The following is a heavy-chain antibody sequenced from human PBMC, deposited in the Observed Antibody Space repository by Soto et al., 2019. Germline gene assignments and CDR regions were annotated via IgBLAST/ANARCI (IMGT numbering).Heavy chain of an antibody. CDR2: ISYSGST. CDR3: ARLSRRGDYCFDY. Sequence: PSETLSLTCTVSGGSISTYYWSWIRQPPGKGLEWIGYISYSGSTNYNPSLKSRVTMSVDTSKDQFSLKLSSVTAADTALYYCARLSRRGDYCFDYWGQGTLVTVSS. D-gene: IGHD3-16*02. V-gene: IGHV4-59*08. CDR1: GGSISTYY. J-gene: IGHJ4*02.